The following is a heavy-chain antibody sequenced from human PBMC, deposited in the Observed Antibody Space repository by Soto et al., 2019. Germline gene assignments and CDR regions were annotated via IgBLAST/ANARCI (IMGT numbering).Heavy chain of an antibody. V-gene: IGHV4-34*01. Sequence: NPSETLSLTCAVYGGSFSGYYWSWIRQPPGKGLEWIGEINHSGSTNYNPSLKSRVTISVDTSKNQFSLKLSSVTAADTAVYYCARRSTYYYDSSGYYHNWFDPWGQGTLVTVSS. CDR2: INHSGST. D-gene: IGHD3-22*01. J-gene: IGHJ5*02. CDR1: GGSFSGYY. CDR3: ARRSTYYYDSSGYYHNWFDP.